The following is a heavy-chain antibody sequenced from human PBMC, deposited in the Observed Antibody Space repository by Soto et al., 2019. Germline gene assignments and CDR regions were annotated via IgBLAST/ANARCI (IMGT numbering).Heavy chain of an antibody. V-gene: IGHV3-23*01. CDR3: AQAHTSGWSSYYYHGLDV. Sequence: GGSLRLSCAASGFTFSNYAMSWVRQAPGKGLEWVSGINNNGGITHYADSVKGRFTISRDNSKNTLYLQINSLRAEDTAVYYCAQAHTSGWSSYYYHGLDVWGQGTTVTVSS. CDR1: GFTFSNYA. J-gene: IGHJ6*02. CDR2: INNNGGIT. D-gene: IGHD6-19*01.